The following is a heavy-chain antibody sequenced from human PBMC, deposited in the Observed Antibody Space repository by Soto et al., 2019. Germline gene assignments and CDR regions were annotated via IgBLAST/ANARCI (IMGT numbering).Heavy chain of an antibody. V-gene: IGHV4-39*01. J-gene: IGHJ4*02. CDR3: ARHVVVTNNGGHYLDY. CDR2: LFYSGDT. D-gene: IGHD2-21*02. CDR1: GDSISSSSYY. Sequence: SETLSLTCQVSGDSISSSSYYWGWIRQPPGKGLEWIGSLFYSGDTNYNPSLMSRVFISVDTSTNQLSLKVNSVTAADTAVYFCARHVVVTNNGGHYLDYWGQGILVT.